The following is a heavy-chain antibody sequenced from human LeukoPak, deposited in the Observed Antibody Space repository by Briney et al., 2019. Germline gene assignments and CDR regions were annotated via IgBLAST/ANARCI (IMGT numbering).Heavy chain of an antibody. CDR3: ARDRPYDFWSGYYAH. CDR2: INPSGGST. CDR1: GYTFTIYY. J-gene: IGHJ4*02. D-gene: IGHD3-3*01. V-gene: IGHV1-46*01. Sequence: ASVKVSCTASGYTFTIYYMHWVRQAPGQGLGWMGIINPSGGSTSYAQRFQGRVTMTRDTSTSTVYMELSSLRSEDTAVYYCARDRPYDFWSGYYAHWGQGTLVTVSS.